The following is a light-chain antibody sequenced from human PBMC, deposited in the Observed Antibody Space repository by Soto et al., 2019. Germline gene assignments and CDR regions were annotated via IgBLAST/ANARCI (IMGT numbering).Light chain of an antibody. Sequence: QSVLTQSPPVSGAPGQRVTISCTGSSSNIGAGYDVHWYQQFPGTAPKLLIYANTNRPSGVPHRFSGSKSGTSGSLAITGLQPEDEADYYCQSYDSSLKNSVFGGGTKVTVL. CDR3: QSYDSSLKNSV. CDR1: SSNIGAGYD. J-gene: IGLJ3*02. CDR2: ANT. V-gene: IGLV1-40*01.